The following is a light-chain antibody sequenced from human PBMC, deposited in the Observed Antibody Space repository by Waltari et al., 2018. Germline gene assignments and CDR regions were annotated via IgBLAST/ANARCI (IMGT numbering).Light chain of an antibody. CDR3: CSYAGSWIWV. CDR1: NSDVGNYNL. J-gene: IGLJ3*02. V-gene: IGLV2-23*02. Sequence: QAALTQPASVSGSPGQSITISCTGSNSDVGNYNLVSWYQKHPGKAPKLIIYEVTNRPSVISDRFSGCKTCNTASLTSSGLQAEDEAEYYCCSYAGSWIWVFGGGTELTVL. CDR2: EVT.